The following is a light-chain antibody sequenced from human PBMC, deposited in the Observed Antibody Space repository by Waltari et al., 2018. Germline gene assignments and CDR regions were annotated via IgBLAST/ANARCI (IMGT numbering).Light chain of an antibody. Sequence: EIVLTPSPGSLSSSPVERVTFSCRASQSVSRALAWYQQKPGQAPRLLIFGASDRATGIPDRFSGSGSETDFSLTISRLEPEDFAVYYCQHYVRLPATFGRGTKVEIK. J-gene: IGKJ1*01. CDR2: GAS. CDR3: QHYVRLPAT. CDR1: QSVSRA. V-gene: IGKV3-20*01.